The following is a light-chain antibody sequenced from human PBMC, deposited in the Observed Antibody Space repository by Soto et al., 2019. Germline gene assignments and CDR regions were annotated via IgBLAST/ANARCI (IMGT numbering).Light chain of an antibody. Sequence: QSALSQSASVTGSPGQSITISCTGTSSDVGAYNYVSWYQQHPGKAPKLIIYDVGKRPSGVSNRFSGSKSGNTASLTISALQAEDEADYYCSSFTSSSTSVFGTGTKVSVL. CDR1: SSDVGAYNY. J-gene: IGLJ1*01. CDR2: DVG. V-gene: IGLV2-14*01. CDR3: SSFTSSSTSV.